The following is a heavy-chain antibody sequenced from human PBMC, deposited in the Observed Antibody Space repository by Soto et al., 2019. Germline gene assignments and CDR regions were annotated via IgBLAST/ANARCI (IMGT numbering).Heavy chain of an antibody. D-gene: IGHD4-17*01. V-gene: IGHV3-21*04. J-gene: IGHJ4*02. CDR2: ITSSSTHI. Sequence: PGGSLRLSCVASGFTFSAYSMNWVRQAPGKGLECVSYITSSSTHIYYADSVKGRFTISRDNAKNSLYLQMNSLRAEDTAVYYCARHPGDYGALWGQGTLVTVSS. CDR3: ARHPGDYGAL. CDR1: GFTFSAYS.